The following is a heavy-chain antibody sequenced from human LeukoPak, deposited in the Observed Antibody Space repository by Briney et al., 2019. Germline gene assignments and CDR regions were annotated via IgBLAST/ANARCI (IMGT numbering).Heavy chain of an antibody. J-gene: IGHJ4*02. CDR1: GFTFSSYA. V-gene: IGHV3-30-3*01. CDR2: ISYDGSNK. CDR3: ARDQEAFDY. Sequence: GGSLRLSCAASGFTFSSYAMHWVRQAPGKGLEWVAVISYDGSNKYYADSVKGRFTISRDNSKKTLYLQMNSLRAEDTAVYYCARDQEAFDYWGQGTLVTVSS.